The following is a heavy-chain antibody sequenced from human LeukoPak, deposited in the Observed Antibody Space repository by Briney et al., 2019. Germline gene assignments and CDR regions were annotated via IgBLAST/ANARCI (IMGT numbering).Heavy chain of an antibody. CDR2: ISSSSSYI. J-gene: IGHJ3*02. CDR3: AGYASSDRRDAFDI. V-gene: IGHV3-21*06. D-gene: IGHD3-22*01. CDR1: GFTFSSYS. Sequence: PGGSLRLSCAASGFTFSSYSMNWVRQAPGKGLEWVSSISSSSSYIYYADSVKGRFTISRDNAKNSLYLQMNSLRAEDTAVYYCAGYASSDRRDAFDIWGQGTMVTVSS.